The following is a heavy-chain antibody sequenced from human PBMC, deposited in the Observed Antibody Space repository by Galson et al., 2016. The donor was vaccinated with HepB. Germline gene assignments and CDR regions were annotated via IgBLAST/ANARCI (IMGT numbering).Heavy chain of an antibody. CDR2: IYPGDSAT. D-gene: IGHD3-10*01. CDR3: ARQMLDTSGVHYMRDDPCDI. Sequence: QSGAEVKKPGESLKISCKGSGYRFGTYWIAWVRQMPGKGLEWLGIIYPGDSATTYSPSFQGQVTISADKSTSTAYLQCRSLNASDTALYYCARQMLDTSGVHYMRDDPCDIWGQGTLVTVSS. CDR1: GYRFGTYW. V-gene: IGHV5-51*01. J-gene: IGHJ3*02.